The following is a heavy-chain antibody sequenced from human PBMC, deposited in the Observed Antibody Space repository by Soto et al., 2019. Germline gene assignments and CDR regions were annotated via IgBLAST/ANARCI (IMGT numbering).Heavy chain of an antibody. V-gene: IGHV4-34*01. D-gene: IGHD6-13*01. CDR1: GGSFSGYY. Sequence: PSETLSLTCAVYGGSFSGYYWSWIRQPPGKGLEWIGEINHSGSTNYNPSLKSRVTISVDTSKNQFSLKLSSVTAADTAVYYCARAAAGKGGYYFDYWGQGTLVTAPQ. J-gene: IGHJ4*02. CDR2: INHSGST. CDR3: ARAAAGKGGYYFDY.